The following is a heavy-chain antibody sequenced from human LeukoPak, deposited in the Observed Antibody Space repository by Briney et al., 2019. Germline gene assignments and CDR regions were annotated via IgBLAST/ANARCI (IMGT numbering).Heavy chain of an antibody. CDR1: GFNVSSKY. CDR2: IYTAGTT. CDR3: ARDIASMGSNDVFDI. V-gene: IGHV3-53*01. J-gene: IGHJ3*02. Sequence: GGSLRLSCAASGFNVSSKYMSWVRQAPGRGLERVSLIYTAGTTYYADSVKGRFTISRDNSKNTLYLQMNSLRADDTAVYYCARDIASMGSNDVFDIWGQGTTVTVSS. D-gene: IGHD6-13*01.